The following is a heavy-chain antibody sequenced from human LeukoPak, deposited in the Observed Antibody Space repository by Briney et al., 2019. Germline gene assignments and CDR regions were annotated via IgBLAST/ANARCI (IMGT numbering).Heavy chain of an antibody. J-gene: IGHJ4*02. CDR2: ISGGGGST. Sequence: GGSLRLSCAASGFTFSSYAMSWVRQAPGKGLEWVSAISGGGGSTHYADSVKGRFTISRDNSKNTLYLQMSSPRAGDTAVYYCAKSSYYDSSGYYREYYFDYWGQGTLVTVSS. CDR1: GFTFSSYA. CDR3: AKSSYYDSSGYYREYYFDY. V-gene: IGHV3-23*01. D-gene: IGHD3-22*01.